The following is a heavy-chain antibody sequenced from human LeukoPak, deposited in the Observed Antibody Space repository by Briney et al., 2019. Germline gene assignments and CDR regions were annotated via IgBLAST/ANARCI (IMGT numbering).Heavy chain of an antibody. V-gene: IGHV1-18*01. J-gene: IGHJ6*02. CDR2: ISAYNGNT. CDR1: GYTFTSYG. CDR3: ARDYYDSSGYWGLTYYYGMDV. Sequence: ASVKVSFKASGYTFTSYGISWVRQAPGQGLEWMGWISAYNGNTNYAQKLQGRVTMTTDTSTSTAYMELRSLRSDDTAVYYCARDYYDSSGYWGLTYYYGMDVWGQGTTVTVSS. D-gene: IGHD3-22*01.